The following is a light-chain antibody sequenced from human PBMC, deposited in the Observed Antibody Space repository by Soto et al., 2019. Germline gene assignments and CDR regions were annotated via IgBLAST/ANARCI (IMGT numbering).Light chain of an antibody. CDR2: NVN. CDR1: SSDVGSYDY. CDR3: AAWDDSLNGVV. J-gene: IGLJ2*01. Sequence: QSALIQPPSVSGSPGQSVTIPCTGTSSDVGSYDYVSWDQRHPGTVPKPLIYNVNTRPSGVPDRFSGSKSGTSASLAISGLQSEDEADYYCAAWDDSLNGVVFGGGTKLTVL. V-gene: IGLV2-11*01.